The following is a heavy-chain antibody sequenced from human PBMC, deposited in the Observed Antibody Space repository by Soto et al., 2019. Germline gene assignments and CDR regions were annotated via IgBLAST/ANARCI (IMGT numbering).Heavy chain of an antibody. J-gene: IGHJ3*01. CDR2: ISAYNGNT. Sequence: QVQLVQSGAEVKKPGASVKVSCKASGYTFTSYGISWVRQAPGQGLAWMGWISAYNGNTNYAQKLQGRVTMNTHTSTSPAYMELRSRRSDDTAVYYCARRQGRYPPLDAFDLWGQGTMGPVSS. V-gene: IGHV1-18*04. CDR3: ARRQGRYPPLDAFDL. D-gene: IGHD3-9*01. CDR1: GYTFTSYG.